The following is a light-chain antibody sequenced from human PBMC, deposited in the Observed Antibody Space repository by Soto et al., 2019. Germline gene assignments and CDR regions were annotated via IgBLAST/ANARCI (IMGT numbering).Light chain of an antibody. Sequence: QSVLTQPASVSGSPGQSITISCTGTSSDVGNYNLVSWYQQYPGKAPKLMIYEGSKRPSGVSNRFSGSKSGYTASLTISGLQAEDEADYYCCSYAGGGTFVLFGGGTQLTVL. CDR3: CSYAGGGTFVL. CDR2: EGS. CDR1: SSDVGNYNL. J-gene: IGLJ7*01. V-gene: IGLV2-23*03.